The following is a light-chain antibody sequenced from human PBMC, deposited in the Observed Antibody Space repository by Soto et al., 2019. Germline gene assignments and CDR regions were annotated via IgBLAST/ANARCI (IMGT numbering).Light chain of an antibody. Sequence: QSVLTQPPSVSEAPRQRVTISCSGSSSNIGNNDVNWYQQLPGKAPRVLIYYNDLLSSGVSDRFSGSKSGTSASLAISALQSEDEADYYCASWDDSLNGVVFGGGTKVTVL. V-gene: IGLV1-36*01. CDR2: YND. J-gene: IGLJ2*01. CDR3: ASWDDSLNGVV. CDR1: SSNIGNND.